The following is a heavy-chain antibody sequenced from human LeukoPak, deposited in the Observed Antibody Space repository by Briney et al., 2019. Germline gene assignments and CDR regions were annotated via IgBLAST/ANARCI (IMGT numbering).Heavy chain of an antibody. CDR3: AREGGFWSGDFDL. J-gene: IGHJ4*02. Sequence: PGRSLRLSCAASGFSFSNYSMHWVRQAPGKGLEWVALISYDGNNKYYEDSVKGRLTISRDNSKNTLYVQMNSLRSEDTAVYYCAREGGFWSGDFDLWGQGTLVTVSS. CDR2: ISYDGNNK. D-gene: IGHD3-3*01. CDR1: GFSFSNYS. V-gene: IGHV3-30*03.